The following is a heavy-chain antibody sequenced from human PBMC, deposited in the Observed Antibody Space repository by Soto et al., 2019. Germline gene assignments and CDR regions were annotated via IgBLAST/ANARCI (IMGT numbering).Heavy chain of an antibody. Sequence: PGGSLRLSCAASGFTFSSYAMSWVRQAPGKGLEWVSAISGSGGSTYYADSVKGRFTISRGNSKNTLYLQMNSLRAEDTAVYYCAKAIRGSGFFDYWGQGTLVTVSS. CDR3: AKAIRGSGFFDY. D-gene: IGHD3-10*01. V-gene: IGHV3-23*01. CDR1: GFTFSSYA. J-gene: IGHJ4*02. CDR2: ISGSGGST.